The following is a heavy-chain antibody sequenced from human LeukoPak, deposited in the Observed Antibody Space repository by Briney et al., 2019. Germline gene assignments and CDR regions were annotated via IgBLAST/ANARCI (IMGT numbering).Heavy chain of an antibody. CDR2: IIPIFGIA. D-gene: IGHD3-22*01. J-gene: IGHJ4*02. Sequence: GASVELSCKASGGTFSSYAISWVRQAPGQGLGWMGRIIPIFGIANYAQKFQGRVTITADKSTSTAYMELSSLRSEDTAVYYCARMVDSSGPDIDYWGQGTLVTVSS. CDR1: GGTFSSYA. CDR3: ARMVDSSGPDIDY. V-gene: IGHV1-69*04.